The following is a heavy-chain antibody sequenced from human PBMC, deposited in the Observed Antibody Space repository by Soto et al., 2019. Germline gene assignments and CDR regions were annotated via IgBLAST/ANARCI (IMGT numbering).Heavy chain of an antibody. J-gene: IGHJ4*02. CDR2: IYHSGNT. D-gene: IGHD2-2*03. CDR3: AREGNLGRWIQPLDS. V-gene: IGHV4-59*01. Sequence: PSETLSLTCTVSGGSISSYYWSWIRQPPGKGLEWIGYIYHSGNTKYSPSLKSRVTMSVDTSKNHFSLKLISVTTADTAVYFCAREGNLGRWIQPLDSWGQGTLVTVSS. CDR1: GGSISSYY.